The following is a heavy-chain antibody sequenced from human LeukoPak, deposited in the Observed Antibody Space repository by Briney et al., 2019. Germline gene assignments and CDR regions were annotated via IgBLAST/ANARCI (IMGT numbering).Heavy chain of an antibody. Sequence: SLRLTCAASGFTFSSYEMNWVRQAPGKWLEWVSYISSSGSTIYYADSVKGRFTISRDNAKNSLYLQMNSLRAEDTAVYYCAELGITMIGGVWGKGTTVTISS. CDR1: GFTFSSYE. V-gene: IGHV3-48*03. CDR2: ISSSGSTI. D-gene: IGHD3-10*02. CDR3: AELGITMIGGV. J-gene: IGHJ6*04.